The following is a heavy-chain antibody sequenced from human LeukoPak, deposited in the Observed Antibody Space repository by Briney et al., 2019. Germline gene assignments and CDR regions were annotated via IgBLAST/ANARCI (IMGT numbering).Heavy chain of an antibody. Sequence: SVKVSCKASGGTFSSYAISWVRQAPGQGLEWMGGIIPIFGTANYAQKFQGRVTITADESTSTAYMELSSLRSEDTAVYYCASTAYCGGDCSIPLFDYWGQGTLVTVSS. CDR3: ASTAYCGGDCSIPLFDY. J-gene: IGHJ4*02. V-gene: IGHV1-69*01. D-gene: IGHD2-21*02. CDR2: IIPIFGTA. CDR1: GGTFSSYA.